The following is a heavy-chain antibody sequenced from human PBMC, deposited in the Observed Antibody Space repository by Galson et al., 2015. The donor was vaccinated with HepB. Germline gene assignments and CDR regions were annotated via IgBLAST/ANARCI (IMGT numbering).Heavy chain of an antibody. D-gene: IGHD6-19*01. CDR3: AKDPALGDSSSWFLVIAVAGTFRY. V-gene: IGHV3-23*01. CDR2: ISGSGGIT. J-gene: IGHJ4*02. Sequence: SLRLSCAASGFTFSSYAMSWVRQAPGKGLEWVSAISGSGGITYYADSVKGRFTISRDNSKNTLYLQMNSLRAEDTAVYYCAKDPALGDSSSWFLVIAVAGTFRYWGPGTLVTVSS. CDR1: GFTFSSYA.